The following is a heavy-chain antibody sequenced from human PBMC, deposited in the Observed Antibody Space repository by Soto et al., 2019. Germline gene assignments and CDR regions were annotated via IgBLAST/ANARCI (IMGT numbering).Heavy chain of an antibody. D-gene: IGHD6-13*01. Sequence: EVQRVESGGDLVQPGGSLRLACAASGFIFSDYTMTWVRQAPGRGLEFVSHISSSGGAIFYAESVKGRFTVSRDNAKNSLYLQMNSLRDEDTAVYFCARDHGGSTWFVGVYYFFGMDVWGQGTAVTVSS. CDR3: ARDHGGSTWFVGVYYFFGMDV. CDR2: ISSSGGAI. CDR1: GFIFSDYT. V-gene: IGHV3-48*02. J-gene: IGHJ6*02.